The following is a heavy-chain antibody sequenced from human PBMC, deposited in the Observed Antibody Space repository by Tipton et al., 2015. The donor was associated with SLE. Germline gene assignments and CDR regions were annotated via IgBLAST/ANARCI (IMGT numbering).Heavy chain of an antibody. Sequence: TLSLTCSVSGASISSYPWSWIRQPPGKGPQCMGHIYDRGTTNYNPSLESRITISLDTSKNQFSLQLSSVTAADTAVYYCASEGLRSYEIWGQGTMVTVSS. CDR1: GASISSYP. CDR2: IYDRGTT. CDR3: ASEGLRSYEI. D-gene: IGHD5-24*01. J-gene: IGHJ3*02. V-gene: IGHV4-59*01.